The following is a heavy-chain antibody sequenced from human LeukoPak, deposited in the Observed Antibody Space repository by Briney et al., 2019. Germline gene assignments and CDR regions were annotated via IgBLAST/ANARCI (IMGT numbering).Heavy chain of an antibody. J-gene: IGHJ3*02. CDR3: ARYGNGAWLAHYSFDI. CDR2: IKQDGSER. V-gene: IGHV3-7*01. CDR1: GFPLSNYW. D-gene: IGHD6-19*01. Sequence: GGSLRLSCAASGFPLSNYWMSWVRQAPGKGLEWVANIKQDGSERYYVDSVKGRFAISRDNAENSLYLQMNSLRAEDTAVYYCARYGNGAWLAHYSFDIWGQGTMVTVSS.